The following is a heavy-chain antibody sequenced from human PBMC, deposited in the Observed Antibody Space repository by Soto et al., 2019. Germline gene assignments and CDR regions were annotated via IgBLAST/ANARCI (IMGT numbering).Heavy chain of an antibody. CDR2: IGPESGAT. V-gene: IGHV1-2*02. CDR3: AKELRHDYNLAYFAH. J-gene: IGHJ4*02. CDR1: GYTFTGHY. D-gene: IGHD4-4*01. Sequence: VASVKVSCKASGYTFTGHYIHWVRQAPEQGPEWMGEIGPESGATRYAQRFQGRVTMTRDMSITTVYMELNNLSPDDTAVYYCAKELRHDYNLAYFAHWGQGTLVTVSS.